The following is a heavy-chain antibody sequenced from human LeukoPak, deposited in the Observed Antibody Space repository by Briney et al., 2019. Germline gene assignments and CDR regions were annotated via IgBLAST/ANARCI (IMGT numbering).Heavy chain of an antibody. J-gene: IGHJ3*02. Sequence: PSETLSLTCTVSGGSISSYYWSWIRQPPGKGLEWIGYIYYSGSTNYNPSLKSRVTISVDTSKNQFSLKLSSVTAADTAVYYCARDSVHSSGYYSALHAFDIWGQGTTVTVSS. V-gene: IGHV4-59*01. CDR3: ARDSVHSSGYYSALHAFDI. CDR2: IYYSGST. D-gene: IGHD3-22*01. CDR1: GGSISSYY.